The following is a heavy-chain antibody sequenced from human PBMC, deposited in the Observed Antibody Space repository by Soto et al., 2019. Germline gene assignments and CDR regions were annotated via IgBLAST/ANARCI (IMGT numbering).Heavy chain of an antibody. CDR1: AGSVSSGDYY. J-gene: IGHJ6*02. V-gene: IGHV4-61*08. CDR3: ARARRGGDSGYYYYGMDV. Sequence: SETLSLTCTVSAGSVSSGDYYWSWIRQPPGRGLEWIGEIYHSGSTNYNPSLKSRVTISVDKSKNQFSLKLSSVTAADTAVYYCARARRGGDSGYYYYGMDVWGQGTTVTVSS. D-gene: IGHD2-21*02. CDR2: IYHSGST.